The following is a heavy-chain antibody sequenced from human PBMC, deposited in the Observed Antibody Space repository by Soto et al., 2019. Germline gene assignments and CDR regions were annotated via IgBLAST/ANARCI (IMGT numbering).Heavy chain of an antibody. CDR3: AKLRDFVVLPAGILDY. CDR2: ISGGGHNT. Sequence: EVQLLESGGGLVQPGGSLRLTCAASGLTFSSYAISWIRLSPGKGLEWVSVISGGGHNTYYTPSVKGRFTISRDDFKNTLYLQMNSLRTEDTAMYYCAKLRDFVVLPAGILDYWGPGTLVTVSS. J-gene: IGHJ4*02. CDR1: GLTFSSYA. D-gene: IGHD2-8*01. V-gene: IGHV3-23*01.